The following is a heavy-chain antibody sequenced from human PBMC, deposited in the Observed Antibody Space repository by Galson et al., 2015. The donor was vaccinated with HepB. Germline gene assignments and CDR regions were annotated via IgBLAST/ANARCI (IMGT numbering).Heavy chain of an antibody. V-gene: IGHV6-1*01. CDR3: ARDSFYDNTGYPVPRNFGVDV. D-gene: IGHD3-22*01. CDR2: TYYRSKWYN. J-gene: IGHJ6*02. Sequence: CAISGDSVSSSTAAWNWIRQSPSRGLEWLGRTYYRSKWYNDYAVSVKSRITINPGTSKNQSSLQLSSVTPDDTAVYYCARDSFYDNTGYPVPRNFGVDVWGQGTTVTVSS. CDR1: GDSVSSSTAA.